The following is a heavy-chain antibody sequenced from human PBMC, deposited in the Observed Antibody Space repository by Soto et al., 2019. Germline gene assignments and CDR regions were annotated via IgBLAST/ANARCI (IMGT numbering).Heavy chain of an antibody. J-gene: IGHJ3*02. CDR1: GYTFTNYW. CDR2: IYPGDSDT. Sequence: GESLKISCEGSGYTFTNYWIGWVRQMPGKGLEWMGIIYPGDSDTRYSPSFQGQVTISADKSISTAYLQWSSLKASDTAMYYCARPYSYGHNDAFDIWGQGTMVTVSS. V-gene: IGHV5-51*01. D-gene: IGHD5-18*01. CDR3: ARPYSYGHNDAFDI.